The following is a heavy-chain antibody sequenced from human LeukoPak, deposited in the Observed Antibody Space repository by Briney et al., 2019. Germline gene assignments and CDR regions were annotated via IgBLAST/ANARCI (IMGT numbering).Heavy chain of an antibody. CDR1: GGSISSYY. CDR3: ARHRGQWLVPDY. V-gene: IGHV4-59*08. Sequence: SETLSLTCTVSGGSISSYYWSWIRQPPGKGLEWIGYIYYSGSTNYNPSLKSRVTISVDTSKNQLSLKLSSVTAADTAVYYCARHRGQWLVPDYWGQGTLVTVSS. J-gene: IGHJ4*02. CDR2: IYYSGST. D-gene: IGHD6-19*01.